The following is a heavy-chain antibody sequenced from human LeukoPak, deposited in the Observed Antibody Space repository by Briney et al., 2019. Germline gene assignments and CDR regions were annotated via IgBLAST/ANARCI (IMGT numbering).Heavy chain of an antibody. Sequence: GGSVRLSCEVSGFRFSDYWMGWVRQAPGKGLEWVANINEDGREYYYVDSVKGRITISRHNAKNSLYLQMTSLRADDTAVYYCARGGDPGSIDYWGQGTLVTVSS. V-gene: IGHV3-7*01. D-gene: IGHD3-10*01. CDR1: GFRFSDYW. CDR3: ARGGDPGSIDY. CDR2: INEDGREY. J-gene: IGHJ4*02.